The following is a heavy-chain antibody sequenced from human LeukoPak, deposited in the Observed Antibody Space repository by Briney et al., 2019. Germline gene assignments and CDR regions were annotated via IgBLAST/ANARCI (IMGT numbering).Heavy chain of an antibody. J-gene: IGHJ4*02. CDR1: GSTFSSYA. V-gene: IGHV3-30*04. Sequence: GGSLRLSCAASGSTFSSYAMHWVRQAPGKGLEWVAVISYDGSKKYYADYVKGRFTISRDKSKNTLYLQMNSLRPEDTAVYYCARDVSAVGGLERPATLGYWGQGTLVTVSS. CDR3: ARDVSAVGGLERPATLGY. CDR2: ISYDGSKK. D-gene: IGHD1-1*01.